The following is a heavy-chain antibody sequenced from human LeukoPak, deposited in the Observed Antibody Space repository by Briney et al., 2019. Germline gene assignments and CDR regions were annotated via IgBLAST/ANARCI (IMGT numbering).Heavy chain of an antibody. CDR2: INHSGST. CDR3: ARDTPLAARGFDY. J-gene: IGHJ4*02. D-gene: IGHD6-6*01. CDR1: GGSFSGYY. Sequence: SETLSLTCAVYGGSFSGYYWSWIRQPPGKGLEWIGEINHSGSTNYNPSLKSRVTISVDTSKNQFSLKLSSVTAADTAVYYCARDTPLAARGFDYWGQGTLVTVSS. V-gene: IGHV4-34*01.